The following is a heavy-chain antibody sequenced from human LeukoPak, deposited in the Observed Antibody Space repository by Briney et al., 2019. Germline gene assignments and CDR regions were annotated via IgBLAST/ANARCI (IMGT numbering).Heavy chain of an antibody. CDR2: IIVYNGNT. J-gene: IGHJ6*03. CDR1: GYTFTSDG. Sequence: ASLWVSCEASGYTFTSDGISTGRQAPGQGLGWWGWIIVYNGNTNYAQTLQGRFTMTRDISTSTLYMELSSLRSEDTAVYYCARNGLVVIEGYYYYYMDVWGKGTTVTASS. CDR3: ARNGLVVIEGYYYYYMDV. V-gene: IGHV1-18*01. D-gene: IGHD3-22*01.